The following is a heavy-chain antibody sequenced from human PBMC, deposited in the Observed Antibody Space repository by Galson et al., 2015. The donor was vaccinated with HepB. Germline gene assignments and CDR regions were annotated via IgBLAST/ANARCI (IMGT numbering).Heavy chain of an antibody. CDR2: FDPEDGET. J-gene: IGHJ4*02. CDR1: GYTLTELS. V-gene: IGHV1-24*01. D-gene: IGHD6-13*01. CDR3: ARVPVEQQLDGLYYFDY. Sequence: SVKVSCKVSGYTLTELSMHWVQQAPGKGLEWMGGFDPEDGETIYAQKFQGRVTMTEDTSTDTAYMELSSLRSDDTAVYYCARVPVEQQLDGLYYFDYWGQGTLVTVSS.